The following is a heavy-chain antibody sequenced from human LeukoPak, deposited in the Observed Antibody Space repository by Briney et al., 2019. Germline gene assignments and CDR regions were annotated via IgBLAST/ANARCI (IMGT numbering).Heavy chain of an antibody. CDR2: ISGSGGST. D-gene: IGHD2-15*01. J-gene: IGHJ4*02. V-gene: IGHV3-23*01. CDR1: GFTFSSYA. Sequence: PGGSLRLSCAASGFTFSSYAMSWVRQAPGKGLEWVSAISGSGGSTYYADSVKGRFTISRDNSKNTLYLQMNSLRAEDTAVYYCASGIVVVVALGPYHCWGQGTLVTVSS. CDR3: ASGIVVVVALGPYHC.